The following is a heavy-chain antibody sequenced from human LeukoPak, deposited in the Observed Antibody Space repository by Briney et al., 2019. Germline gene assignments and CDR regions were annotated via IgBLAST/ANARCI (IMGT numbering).Heavy chain of an antibody. Sequence: SETLSLTCAVYGGSFSGYYWSWIRQPPGKGLEWIGEINHSGSTNYNPSLKSRVTISVDTSKNQFSLKLSSVTAADTAVYYCARGRSYCSSTSCDYPYHFDYWGQGTLVTVSS. V-gene: IGHV4-34*01. CDR3: ARGRSYCSSTSCDYPYHFDY. J-gene: IGHJ4*02. CDR2: INHSGST. CDR1: GGSFSGYY. D-gene: IGHD2-2*01.